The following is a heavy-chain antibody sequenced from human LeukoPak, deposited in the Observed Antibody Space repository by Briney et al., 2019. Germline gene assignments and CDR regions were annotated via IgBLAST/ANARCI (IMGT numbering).Heavy chain of an antibody. CDR2: IYYSGST. D-gene: IGHD6-19*01. CDR3: ARQSIAVAGTAYFQH. Sequence: SQTLSLTCTVSGGSISSGGYYWSWIRQHPGTGLEWIGYIYYSGSTYYNPSLKSRVTISVDTSKNQFSLKLSSVTAADTAVYYCARQSIAVAGTAYFQHWGQGTLVTVSS. J-gene: IGHJ1*01. CDR1: GGSISSGGYY. V-gene: IGHV4-31*03.